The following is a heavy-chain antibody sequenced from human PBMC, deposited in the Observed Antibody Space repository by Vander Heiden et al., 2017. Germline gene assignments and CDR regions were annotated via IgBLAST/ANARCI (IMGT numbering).Heavy chain of an antibody. V-gene: IGHV3-53*01. CDR3: ARDGRDSSGYFFGFA. CDR2: IYSGTNT. CDR1: GFSVSNSY. Sequence: EVQLVESGGGLIQPGGSLSFSCAASGFSVSNSYMSWVRQAPGKGLEWVSVIYSGTNTGYADSVKGRFTISRDNSKNTLYLQMDSLRAEDTAVYYCARDGRDSSGYFFGFAWGQGTLVTVSS. D-gene: IGHD3-22*01. J-gene: IGHJ5*02.